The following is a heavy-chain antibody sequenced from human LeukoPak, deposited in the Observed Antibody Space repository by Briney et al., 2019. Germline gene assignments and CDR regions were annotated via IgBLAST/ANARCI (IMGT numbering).Heavy chain of an antibody. CDR3: VKDRVTGGDY. D-gene: IGHD7-27*01. Sequence: GGSLRLSCSPSGFTFSSYAMHWVRQAPGKGLEYVSSISSNGGSTYYADSVKGRFAISRDNSKNTLYLQMSSLRAEDTAVYYCVKDRVTGGDYWGQGTLVTVSS. J-gene: IGHJ4*02. V-gene: IGHV3-64D*09. CDR1: GFTFSSYA. CDR2: ISSNGGST.